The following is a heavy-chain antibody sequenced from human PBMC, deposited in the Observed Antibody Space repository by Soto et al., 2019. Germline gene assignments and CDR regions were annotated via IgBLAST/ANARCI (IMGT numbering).Heavy chain of an antibody. CDR1: GYTFTSYG. J-gene: IGHJ5*02. V-gene: IGHV1-3*01. Sequence: ASVKVSCKASGYTFTSYGIHWVRQAPGQRLEWMGWINAANGDTKYSPKFQGRVTITRDTPASTAYMALSSLRSEDTAVYYCVRRHVSATGIDWFDPWGQGTLVTVSS. CDR2: INAANGDT. CDR3: VRRHVSATGIDWFDP. D-gene: IGHD6-13*01.